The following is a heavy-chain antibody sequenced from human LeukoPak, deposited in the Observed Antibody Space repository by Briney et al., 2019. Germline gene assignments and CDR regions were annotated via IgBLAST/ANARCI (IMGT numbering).Heavy chain of an antibody. V-gene: IGHV6-1*01. CDR1: GDSVSSNSAA. J-gene: IGHJ4*02. CDR2: TSYRSKWYN. Sequence: SQTLSLTCAISGDSVSSNSAAWNWIRQSPSRGLEWLGRTSYRSKWYNDYAVSVKSRITINPDTSKNQFSLKLNSVTAADTAVYYCARDKFSGSRSTPYHFDSWGQGTLVIVSS. CDR3: ARDKFSGSRSTPYHFDS. D-gene: IGHD6-13*01.